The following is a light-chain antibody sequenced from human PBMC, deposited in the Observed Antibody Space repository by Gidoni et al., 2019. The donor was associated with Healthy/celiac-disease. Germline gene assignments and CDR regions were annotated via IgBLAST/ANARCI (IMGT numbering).Light chain of an antibody. V-gene: IGKV3-15*01. Sequence: EIAMTQSPATLSVSPGERATLSCRASQSVSSNLAWYQQKPGQAPRRLIYGASSWATGIPARFSGSGSGTEFTLTISSLQSEDFAVYYCQQYNNWPPYTFGQGTKLEIK. CDR1: QSVSSN. CDR2: GAS. CDR3: QQYNNWPPYT. J-gene: IGKJ2*01.